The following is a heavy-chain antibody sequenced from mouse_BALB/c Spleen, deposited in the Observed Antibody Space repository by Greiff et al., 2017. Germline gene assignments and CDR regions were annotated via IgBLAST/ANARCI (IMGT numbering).Heavy chain of an antibody. J-gene: IGHJ2*01. CDR2: ISSGGSYT. CDR1: GFTFSSYT. D-gene: IGHD4-1*01. Sequence: EVKLMESGGGLVKPGGSLKLSCAASGFTFSSYTMSWVRQTPEKRLVWVATISSGGSYTYYPDSVKGRFTISRDNAKNTLYLQMSSLKSEDTAMYYCTRGDWEGLDYWGQGTTLTVSA. V-gene: IGHV5-6-4*01. CDR3: TRGDWEGLDY.